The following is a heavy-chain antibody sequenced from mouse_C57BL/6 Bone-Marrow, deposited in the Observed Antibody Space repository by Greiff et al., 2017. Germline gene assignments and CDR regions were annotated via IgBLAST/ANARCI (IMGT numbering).Heavy chain of an antibody. J-gene: IGHJ3*01. Sequence: QVQLQQPGAELVRPGTSVKLSCKASGYTFTSYWMHWVKQRPGQGLEWIGVIDPSDSYTNYNQKFKGKATLTVDKSSSTAYMQLSSLTSEDSAVYYCARRGVFSLAWFAYWGQGTRVTVTA. CDR2: IDPSDSYT. V-gene: IGHV1-59*01. D-gene: IGHD6-1*01. CDR1: GYTFTSYW. CDR3: ARRGVFSLAWFAY.